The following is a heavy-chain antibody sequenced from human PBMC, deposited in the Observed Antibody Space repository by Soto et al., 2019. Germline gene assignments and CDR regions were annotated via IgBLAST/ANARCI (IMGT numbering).Heavy chain of an antibody. J-gene: IGHJ4*02. CDR1: GFTFSSYG. CDR3: AKETHGGYDY. V-gene: IGHV3-30*18. Sequence: QVQLVESGGGVVQPGRSLRLSCAASGFTFSSYGMHWVRQAPGKGLEWVAVISYDGSNKYYADSVKGRFTISRDNSKNTLYLQMNSLRAEDTAVYYCAKETHGGYDYWGQGTLVTVS. CDR2: ISYDGSNK. D-gene: IGHD5-18*01.